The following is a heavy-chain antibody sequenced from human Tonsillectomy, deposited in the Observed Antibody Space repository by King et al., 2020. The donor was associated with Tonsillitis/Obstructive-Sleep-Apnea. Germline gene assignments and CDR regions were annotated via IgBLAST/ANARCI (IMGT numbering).Heavy chain of an antibody. CDR1: GFTFSSYA. CDR3: AGDGNIVAVNWFDP. Sequence: VQLVESGGGVVQPGRSLRLSCAASGFTFSSYAMHWVRQAPGKGLEGGAVISYDGSNKYYADSVKGRFTISRDNSKKTLYLQMNSLRAEDTAVYYCAGDGNIVAVNWFDPWGQGTLVTVSS. CDR2: ISYDGSNK. V-gene: IGHV3-30*01. J-gene: IGHJ5*02. D-gene: IGHD5-12*01.